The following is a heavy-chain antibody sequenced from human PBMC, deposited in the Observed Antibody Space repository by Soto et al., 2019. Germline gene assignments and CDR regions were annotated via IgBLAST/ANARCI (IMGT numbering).Heavy chain of an antibody. J-gene: IGHJ4*02. Sequence: PGGSLRLSCAASGFTFTRYSMNWVRQAPGKGLEWVSSISSTTNYIYYGDSMKGRFTSSRDNAKNSLYLEMNSLRAEDTALYYCARESEDLTSNFDYWGQGILVTVSS. CDR1: GFTFTRYS. V-gene: IGHV3-21*06. CDR3: ARESEDLTSNFDY. CDR2: ISSTTNYI.